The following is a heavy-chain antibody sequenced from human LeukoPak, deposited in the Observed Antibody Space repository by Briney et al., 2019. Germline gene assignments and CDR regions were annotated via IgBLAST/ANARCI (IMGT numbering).Heavy chain of an antibody. Sequence: GGSLRLSCAASGFTFSSYSMNWVRQAPGKGLEWVSSISSSSSYIYYADSVKGRFTISRDNAKNSLYLQMNSLRAEDTAVCYCARDSPRTTRDYWGQGTLVTVSS. D-gene: IGHD1-1*01. CDR3: ARDSPRTTRDY. CDR2: ISSSSSYI. CDR1: GFTFSSYS. V-gene: IGHV3-21*01. J-gene: IGHJ4*02.